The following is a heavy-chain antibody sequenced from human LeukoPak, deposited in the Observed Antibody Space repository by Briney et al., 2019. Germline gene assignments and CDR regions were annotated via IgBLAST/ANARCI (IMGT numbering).Heavy chain of an antibody. Sequence: ASVEVSCKVSGYTLTELSMHWVRQAPGKGLEWMGGFDPEDGETIYAQKFQGRVTMTEDTSTDTAYMELSSLRSEDTAVYYCATVWIYCSSTSCPQGAFDNWGQGTMVTVSS. D-gene: IGHD2-2*01. J-gene: IGHJ3*02. V-gene: IGHV1-24*01. CDR2: FDPEDGET. CDR3: ATVWIYCSSTSCPQGAFDN. CDR1: GYTLTELS.